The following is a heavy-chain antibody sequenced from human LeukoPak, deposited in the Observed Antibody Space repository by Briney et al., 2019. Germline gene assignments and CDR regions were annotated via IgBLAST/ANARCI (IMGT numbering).Heavy chain of an antibody. CDR3: ARGAEDRLDY. Sequence: SETLSLTCAVYGGSFSGYYWSWIRQPPGKGLEWIGETNHSGSTNYNPSLKSRVTISVDTSKNQFSLKLSSVTAADTAVYYCARGAEDRLDYWGQGTLVTVSS. J-gene: IGHJ4*02. CDR1: GGSFSGYY. CDR2: TNHSGST. V-gene: IGHV4-34*01.